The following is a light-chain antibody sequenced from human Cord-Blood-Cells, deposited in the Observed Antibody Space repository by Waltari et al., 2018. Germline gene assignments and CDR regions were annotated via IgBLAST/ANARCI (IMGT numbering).Light chain of an antibody. CDR3: QVWDSSSDHWV. V-gene: IGLV3-21*04. CDR2: YDS. J-gene: IGLJ3*02. CDR1: NIGSKS. Sequence: SYVLTQPPPVSVAPGKTARITCGGNNIGSKSVHWYQQKPGQAPVLVIYYDSDRPSGIPERFSGSNSGNTATLTISRVEVGDEADYYCQVWDSSSDHWVFGGGTKLTVL.